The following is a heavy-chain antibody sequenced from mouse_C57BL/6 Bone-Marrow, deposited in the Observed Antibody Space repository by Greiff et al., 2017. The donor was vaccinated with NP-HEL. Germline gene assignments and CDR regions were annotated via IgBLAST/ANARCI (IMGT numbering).Heavy chain of an antibody. CDR1: GFTFSSYA. J-gene: IGHJ3*01. D-gene: IGHD3-2*02. Sequence: EVKLMESGGGLVKPGGSLKLSCAASGFTFSSYAMSWVRQTPEKRLEWVATISDGGSYTYYPDNVKGRFTISRDNAKKNLYLQMSHLKSEDTAMYYCARDSSGYGFAYWGQGTLVTVSA. CDR2: ISDGGSYT. CDR3: ARDSSGYGFAY. V-gene: IGHV5-4*01.